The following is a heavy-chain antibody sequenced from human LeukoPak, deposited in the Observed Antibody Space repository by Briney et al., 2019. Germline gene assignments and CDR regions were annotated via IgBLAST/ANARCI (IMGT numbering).Heavy chain of an antibody. J-gene: IGHJ4*02. CDR3: ARDLNGIELGIDY. CDR2: INPNSGGT. Sequence: GASVKVSCKASGYTFTGYYMHWVRQAPGQGLEWMGWINPNSGGTNYAQKFQGRVTMTRDTSISTAYMELSRLRSDDTAVYYCARDLNGIELGIDYWGQGTLVTVSS. CDR1: GYTFTGYY. D-gene: IGHD6-13*01. V-gene: IGHV1-2*02.